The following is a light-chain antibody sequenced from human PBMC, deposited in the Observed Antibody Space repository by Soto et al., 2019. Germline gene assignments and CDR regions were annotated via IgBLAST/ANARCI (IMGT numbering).Light chain of an antibody. Sequence: QSVLTQPASVSGSPGQSITISCTGTSSDVGGYGYVSWYQQHPGKAPKLMISEVSNRPSGVSNRFSGSKSGNTASLTISGLQAEDEADYYCSSYTSSTTLFYVFGTGTKVTVL. CDR2: EVS. V-gene: IGLV2-14*01. J-gene: IGLJ1*01. CDR3: SSYTSSTTLFYV. CDR1: SSDVGGYGY.